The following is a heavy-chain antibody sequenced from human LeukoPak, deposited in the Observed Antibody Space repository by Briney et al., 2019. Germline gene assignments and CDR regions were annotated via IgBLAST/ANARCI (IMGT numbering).Heavy chain of an antibody. CDR1: GYTFTSYG. CDR2: ISAYNSNT. J-gene: IGHJ4*02. CDR3: ARERRGSSGWTFDY. Sequence: GASVKVSCKASGYTFTSYGINWVRQAPGQGLEWMGWISAYNSNTHYAQKLQGRVTMTTDTSTSTAYMEVRSLRSDDTAVYYCARERRGSSGWTFDYWGQGTLVTVSS. D-gene: IGHD6-19*01. V-gene: IGHV1-18*01.